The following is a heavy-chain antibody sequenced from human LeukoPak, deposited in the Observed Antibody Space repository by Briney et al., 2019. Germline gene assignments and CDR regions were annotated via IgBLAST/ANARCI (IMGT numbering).Heavy chain of an antibody. CDR2: IYYSGST. Sequence: PSETLSLTCTVSGGSISSYYWSWIRQPPGKGLEWIGYIYYSGSTNYNPSLKSRVTISVDTSKNQFSLKLSSVTAADTAVYYCARHGGLVYYFDYWGQGTLVTVSS. CDR3: ARHGGLVYYFDY. D-gene: IGHD3-10*01. J-gene: IGHJ4*02. CDR1: GGSISSYY. V-gene: IGHV4-59*08.